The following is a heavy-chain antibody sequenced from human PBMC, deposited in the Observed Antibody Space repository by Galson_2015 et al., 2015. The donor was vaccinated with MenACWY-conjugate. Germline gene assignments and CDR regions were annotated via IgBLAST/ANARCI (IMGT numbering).Heavy chain of an antibody. Sequence: SLRLSCAASGFTFSSYAMSWVRQAPGKGLEWVSAISGSGGSTYYADSVKGRFTISRDNSKNTLYLQMNSLRAEDTAVYYCAKSIDPPIGIAVAGNLDYFDYWGQGTLVTVSS. CDR3: AKSIDPPIGIAVAGNLDYFDY. D-gene: IGHD6-19*01. J-gene: IGHJ4*02. CDR1: GFTFSSYA. V-gene: IGHV3-23*01. CDR2: ISGSGGST.